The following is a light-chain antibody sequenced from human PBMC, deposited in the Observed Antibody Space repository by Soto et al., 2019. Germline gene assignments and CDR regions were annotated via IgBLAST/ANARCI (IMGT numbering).Light chain of an antibody. Sequence: DIQMTQSQTSLPASVGDRVTITCRASQSISTYLNWYQQKAGLAPKLLIYAASSLQSGVPSRFSGSGSGTDFTLTISSLQPEDFATYYCQQTYSTPPTFGQGTKVDIK. CDR3: QQTYSTPPT. CDR2: AAS. CDR1: QSISTY. J-gene: IGKJ1*01. V-gene: IGKV1-39*01.